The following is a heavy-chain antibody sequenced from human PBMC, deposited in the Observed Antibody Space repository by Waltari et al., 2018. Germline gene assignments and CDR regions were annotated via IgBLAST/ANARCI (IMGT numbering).Heavy chain of an antibody. V-gene: IGHV1-8*03. CDR3: ARDVPSLEWPRGAFDI. CDR1: GYTFTSYD. Sequence: QVQLVQSGAEVKKPGAAVTVSYKASGYTFTSYDINWLREAPGLWRVWMGWMNPNSGNTGYAQKFQGRVTITRNTSISTAYMELSSLRSEDTAVYYCARDVPSLEWPRGAFDIWGQGTMVTVSS. CDR2: MNPNSGNT. D-gene: IGHD3-3*01. J-gene: IGHJ3*02.